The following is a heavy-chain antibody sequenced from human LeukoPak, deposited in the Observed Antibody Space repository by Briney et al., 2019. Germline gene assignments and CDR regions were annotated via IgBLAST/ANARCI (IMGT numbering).Heavy chain of an antibody. Sequence: SETLSLTCTVSGDSINSLDLWSWVRQPPGKGLEWIGEMYLSGTTHSNPSAKSRVTISIDKSKNQFFLNLSSVTAADTAVYYCAGLVGRYSSGLYYYYFDYWGQGTLVTVSS. V-gene: IGHV4-4*02. CDR2: MYLSGTT. CDR3: AGLVGRYSSGLYYYYFDY. D-gene: IGHD3-22*01. J-gene: IGHJ4*02. CDR1: GDSINSLDL.